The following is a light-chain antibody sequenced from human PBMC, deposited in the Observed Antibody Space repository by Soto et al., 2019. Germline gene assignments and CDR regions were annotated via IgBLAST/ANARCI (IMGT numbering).Light chain of an antibody. V-gene: IGKV1-5*03. Sequence: EIQMTQSPSSLSAFVGDRVTITCRASQSISSWLAWYQQKPGKAPKLLIYKASTLESGVPSRFSGSGSGTEFTLTISSLQTDDFATYYCQQYNSYSTFGQGTKLEIK. J-gene: IGKJ2*01. CDR3: QQYNSYST. CDR2: KAS. CDR1: QSISSW.